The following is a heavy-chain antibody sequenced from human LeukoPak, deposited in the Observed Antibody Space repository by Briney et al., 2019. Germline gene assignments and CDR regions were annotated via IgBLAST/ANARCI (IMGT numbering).Heavy chain of an antibody. V-gene: IGHV3-7*01. Sequence: PGGSLRLSCAASGFTFSSYWMSWVRQAPGKGLGWVANIKQDGSEKYYVDSVKGRFTISRDNAKNSLYLQMNSLRAEDTAVYYCARGWELLPYFDYWAREPWSPSPQ. CDR2: IKQDGSEK. CDR1: GFTFSSYW. CDR3: ARGWELLPYFDY. D-gene: IGHD1-26*01. J-gene: IGHJ4*02.